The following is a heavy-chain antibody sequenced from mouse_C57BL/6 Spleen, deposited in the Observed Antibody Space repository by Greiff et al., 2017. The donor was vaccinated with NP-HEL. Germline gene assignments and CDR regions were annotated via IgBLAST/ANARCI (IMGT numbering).Heavy chain of an antibody. Sequence: EVQLQQSGPELVKPGASVKISCKASGYSFTGYYMNWVKQSPEKSLEWIGEINPSTGGTTYNQKFKAKATLTVDKSSSTAYMQLKSLTSEDSAVYYCERVPIYYDYDVGAMDYWGQGTSVTVSS. V-gene: IGHV1-42*01. CDR1: GYSFTGYY. CDR3: ERVPIYYDYDVGAMDY. CDR2: INPSTGGT. J-gene: IGHJ4*01. D-gene: IGHD2-4*01.